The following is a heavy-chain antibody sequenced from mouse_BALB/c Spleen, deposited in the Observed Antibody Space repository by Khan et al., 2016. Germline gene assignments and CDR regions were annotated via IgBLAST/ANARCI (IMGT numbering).Heavy chain of an antibody. CDR2: INYSGST. D-gene: IGHD3-1*01. Sequence: VQLQESGPDLVKPSQSLSLTCTVTGYSITSHYTWHWIRHFPGNKLEWMGYINYSGSTNYNPSLKSRFSITRDTSKNQFFLQLSCVTADDTATYDCATSSSGYWYYFDYWGQGTTLTVSS. J-gene: IGHJ2*01. V-gene: IGHV3-1*02. CDR1: GYSITSHYT. CDR3: ATSSSGYWYYFDY.